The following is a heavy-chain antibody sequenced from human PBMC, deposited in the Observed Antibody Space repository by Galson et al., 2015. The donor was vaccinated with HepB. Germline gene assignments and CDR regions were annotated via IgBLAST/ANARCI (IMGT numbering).Heavy chain of an antibody. D-gene: IGHD2/OR15-2a*01. CDR1: GFTFDDYA. CDR2: ISWNSGSI. J-gene: IGHJ6*03. CDR3: AKDRLSYYYYYYMDV. V-gene: IGHV3-9*01. Sequence: SLRLSCAASGFTFDDYAMHWVRQAPGKGLEWVSGISWNSGSIGYADSVKGRFTISRDNAKNSLYLQMNSLRADDTALYYCAKDRLSYYYYYYMDVWGKGTTVTVSS.